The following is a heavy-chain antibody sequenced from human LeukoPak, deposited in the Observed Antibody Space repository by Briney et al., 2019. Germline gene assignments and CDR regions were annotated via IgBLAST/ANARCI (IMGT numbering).Heavy chain of an antibody. V-gene: IGHV1-8*01. CDR3: ARGRTTVVTRVFGY. Sequence: SVTVSCKPSGYTFTSYDINWERHADERGLEWTGWMNPNSGNTVYAQKFQGRVTMTRHTSISTAYMELSSLRSGDTAVYYCARGRTTVVTRVFGYWGQGTLVTVSS. CDR2: MNPNSGNT. CDR1: GYTFTSYD. D-gene: IGHD4-23*01. J-gene: IGHJ4*02.